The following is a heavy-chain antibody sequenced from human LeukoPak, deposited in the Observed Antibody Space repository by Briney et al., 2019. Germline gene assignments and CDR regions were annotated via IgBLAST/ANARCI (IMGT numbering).Heavy chain of an antibody. V-gene: IGHV4-31*11. CDR1: GGSFSGYY. Sequence: KPSETLSLTCAVYGGSFSGYYWSWIRQHPGKGLEWIGYIYYSGSTYYNPSLKSRVTISVDTSKNQFTLKLSSVTAADTAVYYCAREKRYCSGGTCYFMLDYWGQGTLVTVSS. CDR2: IYYSGST. D-gene: IGHD2-15*01. J-gene: IGHJ4*02. CDR3: AREKRYCSGGTCYFMLDY.